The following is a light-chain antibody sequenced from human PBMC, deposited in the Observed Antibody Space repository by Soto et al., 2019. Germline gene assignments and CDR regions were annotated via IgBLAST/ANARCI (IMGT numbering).Light chain of an antibody. J-gene: IGLJ1*01. Sequence: QSVLTQPRSVSGSPGQSVTISCTGTSSDVGGYKYVSWYQQHPGKAPRLMIYDVSKRPSGVPDRFSGSKSGNTASLTISGLQAEDEAEYSCCSYAGSYTYVFGTGTKLTVL. CDR3: CSYAGSYTYV. V-gene: IGLV2-11*02. CDR2: DVS. CDR1: SSDVGGYKY.